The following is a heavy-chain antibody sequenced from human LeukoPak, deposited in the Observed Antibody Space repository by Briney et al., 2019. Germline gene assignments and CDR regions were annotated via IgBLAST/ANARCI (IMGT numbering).Heavy chain of an antibody. V-gene: IGHV4-61*02. Sequence: PSETLSLTCTVSGGSISSGSYYWSWIRQPAGKGLEWIGRIYTSGSTNYNPSLKSRVTISVDTSKNQFSLKLSSVTAADTAVYYCARAGIGHCSSTSCYGDYYYYYMDVWGKGTTVTVSS. J-gene: IGHJ6*03. D-gene: IGHD2-2*01. CDR1: GGSISSGSYY. CDR3: ARAGIGHCSSTSCYGDYYYYYMDV. CDR2: IYTSGST.